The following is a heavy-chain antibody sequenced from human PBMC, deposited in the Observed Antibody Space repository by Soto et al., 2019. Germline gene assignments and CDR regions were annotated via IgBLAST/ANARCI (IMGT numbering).Heavy chain of an antibody. CDR2: IYSGGMT. J-gene: IGHJ4*02. Sequence: EVQLVETGGGLIQPGGSLRLSCAASGFTVSSNYMSWVRQAPGKGLEWVSLIYSGGMTYYADSVKGRFTISRDHSKNTLFLQMDSLRAEDTAIYYCARVEGYSSSSDPYLDYRGQGTLVTVSS. V-gene: IGHV3-53*02. D-gene: IGHD6-6*01. CDR3: ARVEGYSSSSDPYLDY. CDR1: GFTVSSNY.